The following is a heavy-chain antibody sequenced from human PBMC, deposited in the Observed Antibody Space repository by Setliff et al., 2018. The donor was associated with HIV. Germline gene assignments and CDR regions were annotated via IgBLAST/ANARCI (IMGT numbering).Heavy chain of an antibody. CDR1: SGSFSSRHY. CDR2: VSYSGTT. D-gene: IGHD5-12*01. CDR3: ARHQSGYNFSPFDN. V-gene: IGHV4-39*01. J-gene: IGHJ4*02. Sequence: SESLSLTCTVSSGSFSSRHYWGWIRQSPGKGLEWIGSVSYSGTTYYNPSLRSRITISVDTSKNQFSLIVSSVTAADTATYYCARHQSGYNFSPFDNWGLGSLVTVSS.